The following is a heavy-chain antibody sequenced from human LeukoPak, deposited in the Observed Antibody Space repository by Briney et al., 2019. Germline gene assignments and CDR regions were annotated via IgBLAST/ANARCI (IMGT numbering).Heavy chain of an antibody. Sequence: GGSLRLSCAASGFTFSSYAMSWVRQAPGKGLEWVSAISGSGGSTYYADSVKGRFTISRDNSKNTLYLQMNSLRAEDTAVYYCAKDCEWFGKRKSYYYYGMDVWGQGTTVTVSS. CDR2: ISGSGGST. J-gene: IGHJ6*02. D-gene: IGHD3-10*01. V-gene: IGHV3-23*01. CDR1: GFTFSSYA. CDR3: AKDCEWFGKRKSYYYYGMDV.